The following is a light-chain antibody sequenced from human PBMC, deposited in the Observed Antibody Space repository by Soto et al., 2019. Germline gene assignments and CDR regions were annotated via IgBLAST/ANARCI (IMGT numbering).Light chain of an antibody. J-gene: IGKJ1*01. CDR3: QQYNNWT. V-gene: IGKV3-15*01. CDR2: GAS. Sequence: EIVLTQSPGTLSLSPGERATLSCRASQSVSSNLAWYQQKPGQAPRLLIYGASTRATGIPARFSGSGSGTEFTLTISSLQYEDFAVYYCQQYNNWTFGQGTKVDIK. CDR1: QSVSSN.